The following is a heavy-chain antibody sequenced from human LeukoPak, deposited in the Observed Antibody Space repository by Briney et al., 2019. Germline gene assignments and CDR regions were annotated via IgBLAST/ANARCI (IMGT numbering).Heavy chain of an antibody. CDR1: GFTFSRSP. Sequence: GGSLRLSCSASGFTFSRSPMHWVRQAPGKGLEYVSAISSDGVSTYYGASVKGRFTISRDNSKNTLYLQMSSLRVEDTALYYCVRETAFYDHWGPGTLVTVSS. D-gene: IGHD2/OR15-2a*01. J-gene: IGHJ4*02. CDR3: VRETAFYDH. CDR2: ISSDGVST. V-gene: IGHV3-64D*06.